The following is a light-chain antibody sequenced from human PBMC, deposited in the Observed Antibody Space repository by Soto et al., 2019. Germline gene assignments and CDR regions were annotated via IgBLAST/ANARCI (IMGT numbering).Light chain of an antibody. J-gene: IGKJ4*01. CDR3: QQYGSSPL. Sequence: EVVLTQSPVTLSLSPGERATLSCRASQSFRGLLAWYQQKPGQAPRLLIYGASTRATGIPDRFSGSGSGTDFTLTISRLEPEDFAVYYCQQYGSSPLFGGGTKVDIK. V-gene: IGKV3-20*01. CDR2: GAS. CDR1: QSFRGL.